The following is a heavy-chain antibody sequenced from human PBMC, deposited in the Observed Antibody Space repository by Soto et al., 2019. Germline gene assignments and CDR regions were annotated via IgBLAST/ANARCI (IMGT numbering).Heavy chain of an antibody. J-gene: IGHJ4*02. D-gene: IGHD4-17*01. CDR3: AKMLYGDYFDLVLDY. CDR1: GFAFSSCA. Sequence: TGGSLRLSCAASGFAFSSCAMTWVRQAPGKGLEWVSSISATGDTTYYADSVKGRFTISRDNSKSTLYVQMNSLRAEDTAVYYCAKMLYGDYFDLVLDYWGQGTLVTVSS. CDR2: ISATGDTT. V-gene: IGHV3-23*01.